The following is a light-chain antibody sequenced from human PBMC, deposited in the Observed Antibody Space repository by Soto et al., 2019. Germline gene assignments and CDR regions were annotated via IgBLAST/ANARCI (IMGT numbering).Light chain of an antibody. CDR3: QQRSNWPPIT. V-gene: IGKV3-11*01. Sequence: TQSPATLPVSPGGRVTLSCRASQSISTYLAWYQQRSGQAPRLLIYGASNRATGIPARFSGSGSGADFTLTISSLEPEDFAVYYCQQRSNWPPITFGQGTRREIK. CDR1: QSISTY. CDR2: GAS. J-gene: IGKJ5*01.